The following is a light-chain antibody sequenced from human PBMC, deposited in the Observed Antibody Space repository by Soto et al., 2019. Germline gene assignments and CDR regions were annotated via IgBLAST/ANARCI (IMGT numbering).Light chain of an antibody. Sequence: QSVLTQPPSASATPGQRVTLSCSGSSSNIGSNYVFWYQQLPGTAPKLLMFSDNQRPSGVPDRFSGSKSGTSASLAISGLRYEDGADYYCAAWDDSLGGLIFGSGTKVTVL. CDR1: SSNIGSNY. CDR3: AAWDDSLGGLI. CDR2: SDN. J-gene: IGLJ1*01. V-gene: IGLV1-47*02.